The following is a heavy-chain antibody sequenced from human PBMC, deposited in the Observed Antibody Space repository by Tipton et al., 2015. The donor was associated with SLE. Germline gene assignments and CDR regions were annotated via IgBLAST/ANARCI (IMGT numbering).Heavy chain of an antibody. D-gene: IGHD3-16*01. J-gene: IGHJ4*02. CDR3: AREGESRGFDY. CDR2: IYTGGST. CDR1: GFTVSNSQ. V-gene: IGHV3-53*05. Sequence: GSLRLSCAASGFTVSNSQMNWVRQAPGKGLEWVSVIYTGGSTYYADSVRGRFTISRDNSKNTLYLQMNSLRAEDTAVYYCAREGESRGFDYWGQGTLVTVSS.